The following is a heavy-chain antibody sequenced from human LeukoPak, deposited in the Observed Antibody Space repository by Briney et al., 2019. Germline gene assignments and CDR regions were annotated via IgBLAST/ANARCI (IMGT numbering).Heavy chain of an antibody. CDR3: ARGKTSDDIEEDAFDI. Sequence: PGGSLRLSCAASGFTFSSYSMNWVRQAPGKGLEYVSAISSNGGSTYYANSVKGRFTISRDYSQNTLLLQMNSLRAEDTALYYCARGKTSDDIEEDAFDIWGQGTMVAASS. J-gene: IGHJ3*02. D-gene: IGHD1-1*01. CDR1: GFTFSSYS. CDR2: ISSNGGST. V-gene: IGHV3-64*01.